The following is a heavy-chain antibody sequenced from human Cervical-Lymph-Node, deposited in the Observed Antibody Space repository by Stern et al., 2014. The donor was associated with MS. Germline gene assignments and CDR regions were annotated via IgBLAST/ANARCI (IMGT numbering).Heavy chain of an antibody. V-gene: IGHV3-66*02. CDR1: GLTLRDNC. CDR3: ARGKTAIPDHDDVDYEEIYYLGMDV. J-gene: IGHJ6*02. CDR2: IDSSGAA. Sequence: EVHLVESGGDLVQPGGSLRLSCTGSGLTLRDNCVSWVRQAPGKGLEWLSLIDSSGAAHYTDSVTGRFTISGYDPKATGFFQMTTLTPEDTLFFYFARGKTAIPDHDDVDYEEIYYLGMDVWGQGTTVTVS. D-gene: IGHD4-17*01.